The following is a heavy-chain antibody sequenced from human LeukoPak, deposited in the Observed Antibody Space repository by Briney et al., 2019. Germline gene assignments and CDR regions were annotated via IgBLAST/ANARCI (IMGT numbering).Heavy chain of an antibody. V-gene: IGHV3-21*01. CDR3: AKRKSGYFDY. J-gene: IGHJ4*02. D-gene: IGHD1-26*01. CDR1: GFTFSSYS. Sequence: GGSLRLSCAASGFTFSSYSMNWVRQAPGKGLEWVSSISSSSSYIYYADSVKGRFTISRDNSKNTLYLQMNSLRAEDTAVYYCAKRKSGYFDYWGQGTLVTVSS. CDR2: ISSSSSYI.